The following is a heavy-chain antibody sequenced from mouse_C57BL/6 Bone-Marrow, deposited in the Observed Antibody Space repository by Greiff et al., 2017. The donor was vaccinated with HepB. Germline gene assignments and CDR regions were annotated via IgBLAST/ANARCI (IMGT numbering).Heavy chain of an antibody. J-gene: IGHJ2*01. V-gene: IGHV14-1*01. CDR3: TPIITTLVADY. CDR1: GFNIKDYY. D-gene: IGHD1-1*01. Sequence: EVQLQQSGAELVRPGASVKLSCTASGFNIKDYYMHWVKQRPEQGLEWIGRIDPEDGDTEYAPKFQGKATMTADTSSNTAYLQLSSLTSEDAAVYYCTPIITTLVADYWGQGTTLTVSS. CDR2: IDPEDGDT.